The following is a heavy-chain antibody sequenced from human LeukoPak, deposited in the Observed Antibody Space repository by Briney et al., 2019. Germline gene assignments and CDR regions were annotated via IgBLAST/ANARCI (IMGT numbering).Heavy chain of an antibody. D-gene: IGHD3-16*01. Sequence: GRSLRLSCAASGFTFSSYGMPWVRQAPGKGLEWVAVIWYDGSNKYYADSVKGRFTISRDNSKNMLYLQMNSLRAEDTAVYYCARVAGGLHYYFDYWGQGTLVTVSS. V-gene: IGHV3-33*01. CDR3: ARVAGGLHYYFDY. CDR2: IWYDGSNK. CDR1: GFTFSSYG. J-gene: IGHJ4*02.